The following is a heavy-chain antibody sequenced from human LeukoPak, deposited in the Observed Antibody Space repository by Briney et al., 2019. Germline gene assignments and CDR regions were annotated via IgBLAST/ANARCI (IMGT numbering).Heavy chain of an antibody. CDR3: ARDLGAATVTTDYYYYMDV. D-gene: IGHD4-17*01. CDR2: IYYSGST. J-gene: IGHJ6*03. V-gene: IGHV4-30-4*01. Sequence: PSQTLSLTCTVSGGSISSGDYYWSWIRQPPGKGLEWIGYIYYSGSTYYNPSLKSRVTISVDTSKKQFSLKLSSVTAADTAVYYCARDLGAATVTTDYYYYMDVWGKGATVTVSS. CDR1: GGSISSGDYY.